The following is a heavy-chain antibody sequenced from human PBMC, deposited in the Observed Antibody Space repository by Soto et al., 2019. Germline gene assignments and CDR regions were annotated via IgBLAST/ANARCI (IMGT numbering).Heavy chain of an antibody. Sequence: QVQLVESGGGVVHPGRSLRLSCAASGITFSSYGMHWVRQAPGKGLEWVAGIWYDGSNKYYAGSVKGRFTISRDNSKNMVYLQMNSLRVEDTAVYHCASTSHWGQGTLVTVSS. CDR1: GITFSSYG. CDR2: IWYDGSNK. V-gene: IGHV3-33*01. J-gene: IGHJ4*02. CDR3: ASTSH.